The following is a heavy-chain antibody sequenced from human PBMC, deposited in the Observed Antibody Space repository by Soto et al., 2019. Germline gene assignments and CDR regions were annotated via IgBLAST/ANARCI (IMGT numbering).Heavy chain of an antibody. CDR2: IIPIFGTA. CDR3: ASGGSGSSAPYNWFDP. Sequence: QVQLVQSGAEVKKPGSSVKVSCKASGGTFSSYAISWVRQAPGQGLEWMGGIIPIFGTANYAQKFQGRVTITADKSTSTAYMELSSLRSEDTAVYYCASGGSGSSAPYNWFDPWGQGTLVTVSS. J-gene: IGHJ5*02. D-gene: IGHD3-10*01. V-gene: IGHV1-69*06. CDR1: GGTFSSYA.